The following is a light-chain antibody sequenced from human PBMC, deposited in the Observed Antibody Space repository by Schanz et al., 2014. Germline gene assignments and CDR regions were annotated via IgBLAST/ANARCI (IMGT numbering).Light chain of an antibody. Sequence: DIQMTQSPSSVSASVGDRVTITCRASQGIDKWLAWYQHKPGKAPNLLIYTASTLQSGVPSRFSGSGSGTDFTLTISSLEPEDFAVYYCQQRRDWPQTFGQGTKVEI. CDR3: QQRRDWPQT. J-gene: IGKJ1*01. CDR1: QGIDKW. V-gene: IGKV1-12*01. CDR2: TAS.